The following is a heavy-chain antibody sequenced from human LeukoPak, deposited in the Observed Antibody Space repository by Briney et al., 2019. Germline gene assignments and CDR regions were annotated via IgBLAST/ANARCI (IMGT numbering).Heavy chain of an antibody. CDR3: TTGIRGD. D-gene: IGHD3-10*01. V-gene: IGHV3-15*07. Sequence: GGSLRLSCSASGLTVTNAWMNWVRQAPGEGLDWVGRIASKTDGGATDYAAPVKGRFTISRDDSRNTLNLQMNSLKTEDTAVYYCTTGIRGDWGQGTLVTVSS. CDR2: IASKTDGGAT. J-gene: IGHJ4*02. CDR1: GLTVTNAW.